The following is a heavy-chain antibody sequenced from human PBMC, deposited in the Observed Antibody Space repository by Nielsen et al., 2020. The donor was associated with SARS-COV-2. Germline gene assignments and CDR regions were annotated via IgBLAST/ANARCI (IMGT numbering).Heavy chain of an antibody. Sequence: GSLRLSCAVSGGSISSSNWWSWVRQPPGKGLEWIGEIYHSGSTNYNPSHKSRVTISVDKSKNQFSLKLSSVTAADTAVYYCARFTAGAAMVDWGQGTLVTVSS. V-gene: IGHV4-4*02. CDR2: IYHSGST. CDR3: ARFTAGAAMVD. J-gene: IGHJ4*02. CDR1: GGSISSSNW. D-gene: IGHD5-18*01.